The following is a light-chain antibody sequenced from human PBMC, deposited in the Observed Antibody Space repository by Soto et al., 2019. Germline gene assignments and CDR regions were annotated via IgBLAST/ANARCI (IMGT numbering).Light chain of an antibody. CDR1: SSDVGGYNY. CDR2: EVS. V-gene: IGLV2-14*01. CDR3: CSYTSSSTLYV. J-gene: IGLJ1*01. Sequence: QSALTQPASVSGSPGQSITISCTGTSSDVGGYNYVSWYQQHPGKAPKLMIYEVSNRPSGVSNRFSGSKSGNTASLTISGRQAEDEADYYCCSYTSSSTLYVFGTGTKVTVL.